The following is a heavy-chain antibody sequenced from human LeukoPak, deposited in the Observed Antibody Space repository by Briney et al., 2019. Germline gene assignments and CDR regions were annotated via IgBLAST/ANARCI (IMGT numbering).Heavy chain of an antibody. J-gene: IGHJ4*02. D-gene: IGHD3-22*01. CDR2: ISYDGSNK. Sequence: GGSLRLSCAASGFTFSSYGMHWVRQAPGKGLEWVAVISYDGSNKYYADSVKGRFTISRDNSKNTLYLQMNSLRAEDTAVYYCARVDYYDSSGPYWGQGTLVTVSS. CDR1: GFTFSSYG. V-gene: IGHV3-30*03. CDR3: ARVDYYDSSGPY.